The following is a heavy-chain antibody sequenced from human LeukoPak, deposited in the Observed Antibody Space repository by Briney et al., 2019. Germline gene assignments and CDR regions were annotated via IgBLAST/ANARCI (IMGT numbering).Heavy chain of an antibody. Sequence: GGSLRLSCAASGFTFSSYGMHWVRQAPGKGLEWVAVIWYDGSNKFYADSVKGRFTVSRDNSKNTLYLQMNSLRAEDTAVYYCARSMAAADYWGQGTLVTVSS. CDR1: GFTFSSYG. J-gene: IGHJ4*02. V-gene: IGHV3-33*01. CDR3: ARSMAAADY. D-gene: IGHD6-13*01. CDR2: IWYDGSNK.